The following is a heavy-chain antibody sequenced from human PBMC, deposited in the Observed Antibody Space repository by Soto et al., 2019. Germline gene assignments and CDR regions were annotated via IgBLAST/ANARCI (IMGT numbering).Heavy chain of an antibody. D-gene: IGHD6-19*01. CDR2: LYWDDDN. CDR3: AHGRGWLSDY. J-gene: IGHJ4*02. CDR1: GFSLSSTAVG. Sequence: QITLRESGPTLVKPTQTLTLTCSFSGFSLSSTAVGVNWIRQPPGKAPEWLALLYWDDDNHYNPSLKSRLTITKDTSKNQVVLTMTNMDPVDTATYYCAHGRGWLSDYWGQGTLVTVSS. V-gene: IGHV2-5*02.